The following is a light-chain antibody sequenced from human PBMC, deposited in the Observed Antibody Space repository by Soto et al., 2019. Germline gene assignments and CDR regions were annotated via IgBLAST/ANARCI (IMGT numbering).Light chain of an antibody. V-gene: IGKV1-33*01. CDR3: QQYVNLPYP. CDR2: DTT. J-gene: IGKJ2*01. CDR1: QDLRNY. Sequence: DIQMTQSPTSLAASFGDRVTIACQASQDLRNYLNWYQQKPGEAPKLLIYDTTTLEAGVPTRFSGGGSGTDFTFTINGLQPEDAAIYFCQQYVNLPYPFGQGTKLEFK.